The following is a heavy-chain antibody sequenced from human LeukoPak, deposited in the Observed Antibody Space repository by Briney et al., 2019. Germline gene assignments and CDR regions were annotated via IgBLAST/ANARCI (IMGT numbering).Heavy chain of an antibody. CDR2: IKPNNGGT. V-gene: IGHV1-2*02. Sequence: ASVKVSCKASGYSFTGYYIHWVRHAPGQGLEWMGWIKPNNGGTNFAQKFQGRVTMTRDTSISTAYMELSRLRSDDTAIYYCAKDQNTGYANNWFDPWGQGTLVTVSS. D-gene: IGHD5-12*01. J-gene: IGHJ5*02. CDR1: GYSFTGYY. CDR3: AKDQNTGYANNWFDP.